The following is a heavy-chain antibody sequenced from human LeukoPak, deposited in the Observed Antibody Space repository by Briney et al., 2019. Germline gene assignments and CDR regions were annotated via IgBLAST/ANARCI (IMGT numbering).Heavy chain of an antibody. V-gene: IGHV3-21*01. J-gene: IGHJ4*02. CDR2: TCSTRTYI. CDR1: GFTFSSYT. D-gene: IGHD2-2*01. Sequence: GESLRLSCAASGFTFSSYTMNWVRQAPGKGPEWVSSTCSTRTYICYADSVKGRFTISRDNAKNSVYLQMDSLRAEDTAVCYCARGFGGYCSSTSCLVTIDYWGQGIPVTVSS. CDR3: ARGFGGYCSSTSCLVTIDY.